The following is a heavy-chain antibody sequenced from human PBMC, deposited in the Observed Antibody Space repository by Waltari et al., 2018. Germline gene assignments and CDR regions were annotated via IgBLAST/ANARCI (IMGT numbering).Heavy chain of an antibody. CDR3: ARDRGVGSGSYFGY. Sequence: QVQLVQSGAEVKKPGSSVKVSCKASGGTFSSYAISWVRQAPGQGLEWMGWTIPIFGTATDAQRSQGRATITADEPTSTAYRELSSLRSEETAVYYCARDRGVGSGSYFGYWGQGTLVTVSS. V-gene: IGHV1-69*12. CDR2: TIPIFGTA. D-gene: IGHD3-10*01. J-gene: IGHJ4*02. CDR1: GGTFSSYA.